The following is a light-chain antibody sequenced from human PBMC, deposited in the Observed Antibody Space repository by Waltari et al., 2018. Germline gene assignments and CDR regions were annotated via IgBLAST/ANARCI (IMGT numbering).Light chain of an antibody. CDR1: QGVSRA. CDR2: GAS. V-gene: IGKV3D-15*01. Sequence: CRASQGVSRALGWYHQKPGQASRLLIYGASTRATGIPNRFSGSGYGTDFSFTISRLETDDFAVYYCQHYLRLPVTFGQGTTVEI. J-gene: IGKJ1*01. CDR3: QHYLRLPVT.